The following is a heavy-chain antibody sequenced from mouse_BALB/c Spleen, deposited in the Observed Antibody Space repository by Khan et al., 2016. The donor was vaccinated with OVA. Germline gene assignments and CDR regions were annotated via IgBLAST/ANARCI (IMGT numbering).Heavy chain of an antibody. V-gene: IGHV3-2*02. CDR2: ISYSGNT. J-gene: IGHJ2*01. D-gene: IGHD1-1*01. CDR1: GYSITSDYA. Sequence: EVQLVKSGPGLVKPSQSLSLTCTVTGYSITSDYAWNWIRQFPGNKLEWMGFISYSGNTNYNPSLKSRASITRDTSKNQFFLHLNSVTTEDTATYYCARVYGGDFDYWGQGTTLTVSS. CDR3: ARVYGGDFDY.